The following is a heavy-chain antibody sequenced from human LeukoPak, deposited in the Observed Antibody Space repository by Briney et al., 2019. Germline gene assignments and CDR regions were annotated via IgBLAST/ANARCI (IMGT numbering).Heavy chain of an antibody. D-gene: IGHD3-10*01. CDR1: GFTFSSYW. Sequence: GGSLRLSCTASGFTFSSYWMHWVRQAPGKGLVWVSRIKSDGSATTYADFVKGRFTVSRDNAKNTLYLQMSSLRAEDTAMYFCARVGGRGSIGGDCWGQGTLVTVSS. V-gene: IGHV3-74*03. J-gene: IGHJ4*02. CDR2: IKSDGSAT. CDR3: ARVGGRGSIGGDC.